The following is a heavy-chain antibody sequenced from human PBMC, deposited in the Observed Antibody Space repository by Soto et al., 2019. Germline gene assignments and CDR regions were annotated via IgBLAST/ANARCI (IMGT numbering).Heavy chain of an antibody. V-gene: IGHV3-23*01. CDR3: AKDRPDYDFWSGYYEGGIDY. CDR2: ISGSGGST. D-gene: IGHD3-3*01. J-gene: IGHJ4*02. CDR1: GFTFSSYA. Sequence: EVQLLESGGGLVQPGGSLRLSCAASGFTFSSYAMSWVRQAPGKGLEWVSAISGSGGSTYYADSVKGRFTISRDNSKNTVYLQRNSLRAEGTAVYYCAKDRPDYDFWSGYYEGGIDYWGQGTLVTVSS.